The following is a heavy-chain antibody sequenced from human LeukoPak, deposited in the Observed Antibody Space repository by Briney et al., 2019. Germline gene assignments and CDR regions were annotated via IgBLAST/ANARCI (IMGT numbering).Heavy chain of an antibody. D-gene: IGHD3-22*01. CDR2: ISAYNGNT. CDR3: ARDHYYDLDY. V-gene: IGHV1-18*04. Sequence: GESLKISCKGSGYGFTSYWIGWVRQAPGQGLEWMGWISAYNGNTNYAQKLQGRVTMTTDTSTSTAYMELRSLRSDDTAVYYCARDHYYDLDYWGQGTLVTASS. J-gene: IGHJ4*02. CDR1: GYGFTSYW.